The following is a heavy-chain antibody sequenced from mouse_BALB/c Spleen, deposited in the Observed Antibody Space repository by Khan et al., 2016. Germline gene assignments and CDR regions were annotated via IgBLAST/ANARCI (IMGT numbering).Heavy chain of an antibody. D-gene: IGHD1-2*01. J-gene: IGHJ1*01. Sequence: EVQLQESGPGLVKPSQYLSLTCTVTGSSITSAYAWNWIRQFPGNKLEWMGYVRYTGSKTHNPSPKSRISITRDTSKNQYFLQLDSVTTEDTATYYCTRSPTATRYFDVWGAGTPVTVSS. CDR2: VRYTGSK. V-gene: IGHV3-2*02. CDR1: GSSITSAYA. CDR3: TRSPTATRYFDV.